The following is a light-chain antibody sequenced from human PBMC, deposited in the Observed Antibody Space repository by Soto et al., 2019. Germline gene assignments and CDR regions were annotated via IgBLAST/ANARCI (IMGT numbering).Light chain of an antibody. Sequence: EIVMTQSPATLSVSPGDRATLSCRAGQPLNNNVAWYQHKPGQAPRLLIYGASTRATGISARFSGSGSGTEFTLTISSLQSEDFAVYYCQQYEKWPRTFGLGTKVDI. J-gene: IGKJ1*01. V-gene: IGKV3-15*01. CDR2: GAS. CDR3: QQYEKWPRT. CDR1: QPLNNN.